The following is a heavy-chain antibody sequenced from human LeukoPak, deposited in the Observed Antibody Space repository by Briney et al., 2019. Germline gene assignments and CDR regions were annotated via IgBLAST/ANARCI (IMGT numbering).Heavy chain of an antibody. Sequence: ASVKVSCKASGYTFTGYYMHWVRQAPGQGLEWMGWINPNSGGTNYAQKFQGRVTMTRDASISTAYMELSRLRSDDTAVYYCARAVPKRGRDGYNRFAFDIWGQGTMVTVSS. CDR3: ARAVPKRGRDGYNRFAFDI. D-gene: IGHD5-24*01. J-gene: IGHJ3*02. V-gene: IGHV1-2*02. CDR2: INPNSGGT. CDR1: GYTFTGYY.